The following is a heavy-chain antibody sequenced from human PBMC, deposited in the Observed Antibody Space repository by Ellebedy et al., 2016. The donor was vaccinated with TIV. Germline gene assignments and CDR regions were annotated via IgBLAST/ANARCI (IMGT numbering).Heavy chain of an antibody. J-gene: IGHJ4*02. CDR1: GFSLSNSF. CDR2: LTADGRST. Sequence: GGSLRLXCAASGFSLSNSFMSWIRQAPRKGLEWVSTLTADGRSTYFADSVKGRFTISRDNSKNTVYLQMNSLRSEDTAVYYCRPGHYSDAWGQGTLVTVSS. CDR3: RPGHYSDA. V-gene: IGHV3-23*01.